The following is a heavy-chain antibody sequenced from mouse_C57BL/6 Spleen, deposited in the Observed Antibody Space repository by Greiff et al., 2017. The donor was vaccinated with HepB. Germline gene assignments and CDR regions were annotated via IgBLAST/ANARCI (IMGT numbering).Heavy chain of an antibody. Sequence: VQLQQPGAELVMPGASVKLSCKASGYTFTSYWMHWVKQRPGQGLEWIGEIDPSDSYTNYNQKFKGKSTLTVDKSSSTAYMQLSSLTSEDSAVYYCARRDGYYYFDYWGQGTTRTVSS. J-gene: IGHJ2*01. CDR3: ARRDGYYYFDY. CDR1: GYTFTSYW. CDR2: IDPSDSYT. V-gene: IGHV1-69*01. D-gene: IGHD2-3*01.